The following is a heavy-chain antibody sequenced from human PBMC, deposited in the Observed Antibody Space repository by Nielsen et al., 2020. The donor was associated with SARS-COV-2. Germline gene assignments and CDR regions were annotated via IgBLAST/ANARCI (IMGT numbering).Heavy chain of an antibody. Sequence: GESLKISCKGSGYSFTNYWIGWVRQMPGKGLEWMGIIYPGDSDTRYSPSFQGQVTISADKSISTAYLQWSSLKASDTAIYYCARRGYYDSSGYIWFDPWGQGTLVTVSS. CDR2: IYPGDSDT. CDR3: ARRGYYDSSGYIWFDP. V-gene: IGHV5-51*01. D-gene: IGHD3-22*01. CDR1: GYSFTNYW. J-gene: IGHJ5*02.